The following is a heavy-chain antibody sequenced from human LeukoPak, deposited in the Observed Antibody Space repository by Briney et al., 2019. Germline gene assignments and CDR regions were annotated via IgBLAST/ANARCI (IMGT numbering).Heavy chain of an antibody. CDR2: IYTRGST. CDR3: ARDRRYYDSSAYIRGFDY. D-gene: IGHD3-22*01. CDR1: GGSISSYY. Sequence: NSSETLSLTCTVSGGSISSYYWSWIRQPAGKGLEWIRRIYTRGSTNYNPSLKSRVTMSVDTSKNQFSLKLSSVTAADTAVYCCARDRRYYDSSAYIRGFDYWGQGTLVTVSS. J-gene: IGHJ4*02. V-gene: IGHV4-4*07.